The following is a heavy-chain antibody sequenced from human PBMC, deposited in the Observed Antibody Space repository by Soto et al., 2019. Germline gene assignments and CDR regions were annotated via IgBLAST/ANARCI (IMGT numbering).Heavy chain of an antibody. CDR1: GFTFSSYA. D-gene: IGHD6-13*01. V-gene: IGHV3-30-3*01. CDR3: ARGGIAAAGYYYYYGMDV. Sequence: QVQLVESGGGVVQPGRSLRLSCAASGFTFSSYAMHWVRQAPGKGLEWVAVISYDGSNKYYADSVKGRFTISRDNSKNTLYLQMNSLRAEDTAVYYCARGGIAAAGYYYYYGMDVWGQGTTVTVSS. CDR2: ISYDGSNK. J-gene: IGHJ6*02.